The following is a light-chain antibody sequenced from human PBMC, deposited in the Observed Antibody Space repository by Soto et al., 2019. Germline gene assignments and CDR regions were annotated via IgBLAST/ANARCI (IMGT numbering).Light chain of an antibody. J-gene: IGKJ1*01. V-gene: IGKV3-20*01. CDR2: GAS. Sequence: EIVLTQSPGTLSLSPGERATLSCRASQSVSSIYLAWYQQKPGQAPRLLIYGASSRATGIPDRFSGSGSGTEYTLTISRLEPEDFAVYYCHQYGSSPETFGQGTKVEIK. CDR3: HQYGSSPET. CDR1: QSVSSIY.